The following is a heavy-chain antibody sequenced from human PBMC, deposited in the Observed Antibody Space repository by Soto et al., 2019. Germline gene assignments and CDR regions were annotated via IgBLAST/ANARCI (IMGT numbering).Heavy chain of an antibody. J-gene: IGHJ6*02. D-gene: IGHD1-7*01. V-gene: IGHV1-2*02. Sequence: GASVKVSCKASGYTFTGYYIHWVRQAPGQGLEWMGWINPNSGGTNYAQKFQGRVTMTRDTSISTAYMELSRLRSDDTAVYYCARDLLSQLPVFGMDVWGQGTTVTVSS. CDR3: ARDLLSQLPVFGMDV. CDR2: INPNSGGT. CDR1: GYTFTGYY.